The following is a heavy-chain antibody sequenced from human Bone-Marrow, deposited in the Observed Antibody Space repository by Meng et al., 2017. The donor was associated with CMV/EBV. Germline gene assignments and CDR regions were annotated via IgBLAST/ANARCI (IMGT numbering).Heavy chain of an antibody. D-gene: IGHD6-13*01. CDR3: VKPLATAGGAFHY. CDR1: GLTFNTYV. V-gene: IGHV3-23*03. CDR2: IYRGGTT. J-gene: IGHJ4*03. Sequence: GGSLRLSCAASGLTFNTYVMSWVRQAPGKGLEWVSVIYRGGTTHVADSVKGRFTISRDNSKNTLNLQMNSLRAEDTAVYYCVKPLATAGGAFHYWGQGTLVTVSS.